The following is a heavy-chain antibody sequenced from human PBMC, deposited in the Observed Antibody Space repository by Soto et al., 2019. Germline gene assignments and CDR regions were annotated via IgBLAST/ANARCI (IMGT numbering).Heavy chain of an antibody. CDR2: IYPGDSDT. V-gene: IGHV5-51*01. CDR1: GYSFTSYW. D-gene: IGHD3-22*01. J-gene: IGHJ5*02. CDR3: ARHSNYDSTYNWFDP. Sequence: PGESLKISCKGSGYSFTSYWIGWVRPMPGKGLEWMGIIYPGDSDTRYSPSFQGPVTISADKSISTAYLQWSSLKASDTAMYYCARHSNYDSTYNWFDPWGQGTLVTVSS.